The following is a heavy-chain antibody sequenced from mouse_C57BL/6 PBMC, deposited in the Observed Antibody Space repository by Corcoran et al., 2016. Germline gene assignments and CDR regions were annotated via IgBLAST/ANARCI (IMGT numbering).Heavy chain of an antibody. CDR3: ARHRYYEGCDY. Sequence: EVQLQQSGPELVKPGASVKISCKASGYTFTDYYMNWVKQSHGKSLEWIGDINPNNGGTSYNQKFKGKATLTVDKSSSTAYMELRSLTSEDAAVYYCARHRYYEGCDYWGQGTTLTVSS. J-gene: IGHJ2*01. CDR2: INPNNGGT. CDR1: GYTFTDYY. V-gene: IGHV1-26*01. D-gene: IGHD2-4*01.